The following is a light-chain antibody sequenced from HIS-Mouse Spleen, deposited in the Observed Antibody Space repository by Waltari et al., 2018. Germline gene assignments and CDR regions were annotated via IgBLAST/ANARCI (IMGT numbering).Light chain of an antibody. CDR2: AAS. J-gene: IGKJ4*01. V-gene: IGKV1-39*01. Sequence: DLQMTQSPSSLSASVGDRVTITCRASQSTSSYFNWYQQNPGKAPKLLIYAASRLQSGVPSRFSGSGSGTDFTLTIRSLQPEDFATYYCQQSYSTPLTCGGGTKVEIK. CDR3: QQSYSTPLT. CDR1: QSTSSY.